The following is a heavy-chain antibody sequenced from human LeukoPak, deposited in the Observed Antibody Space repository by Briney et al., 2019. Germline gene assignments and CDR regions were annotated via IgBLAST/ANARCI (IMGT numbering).Heavy chain of an antibody. CDR2: IYHSGSI. J-gene: IGHJ3*02. CDR3: ARVADYYDSSGYYYHDAFDI. CDR1: GGSISSSSYY. Sequence: SETLSLTCTVSGGSISSSSYYWGWIRQPPGKGLEWIGSIYHSGSIYYNSSLKSRVTISVDTSKNQFSLKLSSVTAADTAVYYCARVADYYDSSGYYYHDAFDIWGQGTMVTVSS. V-gene: IGHV4-39*07. D-gene: IGHD3-22*01.